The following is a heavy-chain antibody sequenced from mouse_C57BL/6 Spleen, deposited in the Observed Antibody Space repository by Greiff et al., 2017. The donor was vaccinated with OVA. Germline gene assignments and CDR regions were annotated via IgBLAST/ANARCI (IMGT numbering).Heavy chain of an antibody. CDR3: AKTAQAMYYFDY. Sequence: VQLQQPGAELVKPGASVKVSCKASGYTFTSYWMHWVKQRPGQGLEWIGRIHPSDSDTNYNQKFKGKATLTVVKSSSTAYMQLSSLTSEDSAVYYCAKTAQAMYYFDYWGQGTTLTVSS. J-gene: IGHJ2*01. CDR2: IHPSDSDT. V-gene: IGHV1-74*01. CDR1: GYTFTSYW. D-gene: IGHD3-2*02.